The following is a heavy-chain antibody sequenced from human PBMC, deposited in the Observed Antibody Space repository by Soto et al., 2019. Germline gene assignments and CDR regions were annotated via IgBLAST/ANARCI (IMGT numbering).Heavy chain of an antibody. V-gene: IGHV4-30-2*01. D-gene: IGHD6-19*01. Sequence: SETLSLTCTVSGGSITTPGYSWSWIRQPPGKAPEWIGYVYHNGNAYPKPSLKSRVTISLDGAKNQFSLKMTSVTAADTAVYYCAREVESIAVAATGGWFDPWGQGTLVTVSS. CDR1: GGSITTPGYS. CDR3: AREVESIAVAATGGWFDP. J-gene: IGHJ5*02. CDR2: VYHNGNA.